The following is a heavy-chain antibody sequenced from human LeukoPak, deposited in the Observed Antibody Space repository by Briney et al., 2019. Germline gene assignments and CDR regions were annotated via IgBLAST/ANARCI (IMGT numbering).Heavy chain of an antibody. CDR2: ISISGTTI. D-gene: IGHD1-1*01. CDR3: ARDISWNLHN. J-gene: IGHJ4*01. Sequence: PGVSLRLSCAASGFAFTDYYMSWIRQAPGKGLDWVSYISISGTTINYADSVKGRFTISRDDAKNSLHLQLHSLRAEDTGVYYCARDISWNLHNWGRGTLVTVSS. V-gene: IGHV3-11*04. CDR1: GFAFTDYY.